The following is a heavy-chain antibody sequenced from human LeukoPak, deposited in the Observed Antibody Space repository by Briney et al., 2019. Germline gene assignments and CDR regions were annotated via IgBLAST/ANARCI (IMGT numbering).Heavy chain of an antibody. CDR3: ARDRVPQGGWYEVGYFGY. D-gene: IGHD6-19*01. CDR2: ISGSGGST. V-gene: IGHV3-23*01. J-gene: IGHJ4*02. CDR1: GFTFSSYA. Sequence: GGSLRLSCAASGFTFSSYAMSWVRQAPGKGLEWVSAISGSGGSTYYADSVKGRFTISRDNSKNTLYLQMNSLRAEDTAVYYCARDRVPQGGWYEVGYFGYWGQGTLVTVSS.